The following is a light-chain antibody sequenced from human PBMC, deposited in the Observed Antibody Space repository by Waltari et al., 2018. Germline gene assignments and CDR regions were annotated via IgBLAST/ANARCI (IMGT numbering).Light chain of an antibody. CDR2: QDS. V-gene: IGLV3-1*01. CDR1: KLGDKY. CDR3: QAWDSGVV. Sequence: SYELTQPPSVSVSPVQTASITCSGAKLGDKYVCWYQPKPGHSPEVVIYQDSLRPSWIPERFSGSNSGNTATLTISGTQPVDDADYYCQAWDSGVVFGGGTKLTVL. J-gene: IGLJ2*01.